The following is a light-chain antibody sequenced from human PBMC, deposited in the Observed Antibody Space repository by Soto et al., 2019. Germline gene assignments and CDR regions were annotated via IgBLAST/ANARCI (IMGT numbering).Light chain of an antibody. CDR2: EVI. CDR3: SSYTSSSTLV. CDR1: SSDVGGYNY. Sequence: QSDLTDPASLSGSPGRSITISCTGTSSDVGGYNYVSWYQQNPGKAPKLMIYEVINRPSGVSNRFSGYKSGNTASLTISGLQAEDEADYYCSSYTSSSTLVFGTGTKV. J-gene: IGLJ1*01. V-gene: IGLV2-14*01.